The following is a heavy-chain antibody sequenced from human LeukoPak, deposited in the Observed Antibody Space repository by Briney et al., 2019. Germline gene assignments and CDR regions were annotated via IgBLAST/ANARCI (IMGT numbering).Heavy chain of an antibody. CDR1: GYTFTSYG. CDR2: ISAYNGNT. CDR3: ARVGDTAIPHFDY. D-gene: IGHD5-18*01. V-gene: IGHV1-18*01. J-gene: IGHJ4*02. Sequence: ASVKVSCKASGYTFTSYGISWVRQAPGQGLEWMGWISAYNGNTNYAQKLQGKINMTKDTFTSTAYMERRSLRSDDTAVYYCARVGDTAIPHFDYWGQGTLVTVSS.